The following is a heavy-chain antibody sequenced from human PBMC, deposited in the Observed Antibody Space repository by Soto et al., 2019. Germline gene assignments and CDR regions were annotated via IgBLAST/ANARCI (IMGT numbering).Heavy chain of an antibody. CDR3: ARDYYRFNSGYGFSMDV. J-gene: IGHJ6*02. Sequence: PGGSLRLSCAASGFTFSSYGMHWVRQAPGKGLEWVAVIWYDGSNKYYVDSVKGRFTISRDNSKNTLYLQMNSLRAEDTAVYYCARDYYRFNSGYGFSMDVWGQGTTVTVSS. V-gene: IGHV3-33*01. CDR2: IWYDGSNK. D-gene: IGHD5-12*01. CDR1: GFTFSSYG.